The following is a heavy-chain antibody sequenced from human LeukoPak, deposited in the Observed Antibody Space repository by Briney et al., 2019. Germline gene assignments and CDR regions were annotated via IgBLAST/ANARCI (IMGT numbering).Heavy chain of an antibody. CDR1: GFTFSSYS. V-gene: IGHV3-20*01. D-gene: IGHD2-15*01. Sequence: RPGGSLRLSCAASGFTFSSYSMNWVRQAPGKGLEWVSGINWNGGSTGYADSVKGRFTISRDNAKNSLYLQMNSLRAEDTALYHCARGGPVAAPYYFDYWGQGTLVTVSS. J-gene: IGHJ4*02. CDR3: ARGGPVAAPYYFDY. CDR2: INWNGGST.